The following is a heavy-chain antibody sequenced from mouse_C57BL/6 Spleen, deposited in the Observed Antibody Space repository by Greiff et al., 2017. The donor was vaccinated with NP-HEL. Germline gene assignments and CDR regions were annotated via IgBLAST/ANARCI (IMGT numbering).Heavy chain of an antibody. Sequence: DVQLQESGPGLVKPSQSLSLTCSVTGYSITSGYYWNWIRQFPGNKLEWMGYISYDGSNNYNPSLKNRITITRDTSKNQFFLKLNSVTTEDTATYYCAGGYGSSSYFDYWGQGTTLTVSS. CDR2: ISYDGSN. J-gene: IGHJ2*01. CDR1: GYSITSGYY. CDR3: AGGYGSSSYFDY. D-gene: IGHD1-1*01. V-gene: IGHV3-6*01.